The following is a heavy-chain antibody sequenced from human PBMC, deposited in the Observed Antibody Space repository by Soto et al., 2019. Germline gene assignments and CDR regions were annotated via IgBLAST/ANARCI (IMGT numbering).Heavy chain of an antibody. CDR3: ARDGLVTIYGVVIIRDYYYMDV. J-gene: IGHJ6*03. D-gene: IGHD3-3*01. Sequence: SQTLSLTCAISGDSVSSNSAAWNWIRQSPSRGLEWLGRTYYRSKWYNDYAVSVKSRITINPDTSKNQFSLQLNSVTPEDTAVYYCARDGLVTIYGVVIIRDYYYMDVWGKRTTVTVSS. V-gene: IGHV6-1*01. CDR1: GDSVSSNSAA. CDR2: TYYRSKWYN.